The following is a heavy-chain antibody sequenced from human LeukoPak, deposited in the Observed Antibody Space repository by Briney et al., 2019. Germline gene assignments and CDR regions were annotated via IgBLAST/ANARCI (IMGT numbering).Heavy chain of an antibody. Sequence: GGSLRLSCVASGFTFSSYSMHWVRQAPGKGLEWVSCIGSSSNYIYYGDSVKGRFTISRDNAKNSLYLQMNSLRAEDTAVYYCARDYYDSSGYYLKYFQHWGQGTLVTVSS. J-gene: IGHJ1*01. CDR3: ARDYYDSSGYYLKYFQH. CDR1: GFTFSSYS. V-gene: IGHV3-21*01. CDR2: IGSSSNYI. D-gene: IGHD3-22*01.